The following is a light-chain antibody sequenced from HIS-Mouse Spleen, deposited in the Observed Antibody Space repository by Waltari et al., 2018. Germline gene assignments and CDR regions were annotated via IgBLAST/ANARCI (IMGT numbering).Light chain of an antibody. CDR2: EVS. Sequence: QSALTQPASVSGSPGQSITISCTGTSRDVGGYNYVSWYQPHPGKAPKLMIYEVSNRPSGVSNRFSGSKSGNTASLTISGLQAEDEADYYCSSYTSSSTLGVFGGGTKLTVL. J-gene: IGLJ2*01. CDR1: SRDVGGYNY. V-gene: IGLV2-14*01. CDR3: SSYTSSSTLGV.